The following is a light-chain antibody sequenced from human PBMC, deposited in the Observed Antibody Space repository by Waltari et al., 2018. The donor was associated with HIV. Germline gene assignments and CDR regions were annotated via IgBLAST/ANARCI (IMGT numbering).Light chain of an antibody. Sequence: QTVVTQEPSFSVSPGGTVTLTCGLNSGSVPTNSYPSWYQQTPGQPPRMLIYNTNIRSSGVPARFSGSILGNKAALTITGARTDDESDYYCVLFMGLGISVFGGGTRLTVL. CDR2: NTN. V-gene: IGLV8-61*01. CDR3: VLFMGLGISV. CDR1: SGSVPTNSY. J-gene: IGLJ3*02.